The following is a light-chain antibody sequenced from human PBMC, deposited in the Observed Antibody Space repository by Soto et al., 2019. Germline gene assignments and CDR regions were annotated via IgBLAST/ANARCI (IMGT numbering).Light chain of an antibody. V-gene: IGKV1-5*01. CDR2: ADS. Sequence: DIQLTQSPSTLSASVGDRVTITCRASQDIDISLAWFQQRPGQAPKLLIFADSGLASGVPSTFSGGGSGTELPLTSGSVQQDDFATYFFQHYDTFSGTFGQGTKVEMK. J-gene: IGKJ1*01. CDR3: QHYDTFSGT. CDR1: QDIDIS.